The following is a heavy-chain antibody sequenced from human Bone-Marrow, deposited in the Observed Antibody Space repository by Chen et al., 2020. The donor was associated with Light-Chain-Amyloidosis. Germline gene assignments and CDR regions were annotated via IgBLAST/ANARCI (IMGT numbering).Heavy chain of an antibody. D-gene: IGHD2-2*01. CDR3: TRGDCTSTSCFLDF. Sequence: EVQLVESGGGLVQPGGSLRLSCAASGFTFNDYWIHWVRQVPGKGLVWVARIKSDGSATNYADSVKGRFTVSRDNAKNTLYLQMKSLRAEDTAVYYCTRGDCTSTSCFLDFWGQGTLVTVSS. V-gene: IGHV3-74*01. CDR2: IKSDGSAT. J-gene: IGHJ4*02. CDR1: GFTFNDYW.